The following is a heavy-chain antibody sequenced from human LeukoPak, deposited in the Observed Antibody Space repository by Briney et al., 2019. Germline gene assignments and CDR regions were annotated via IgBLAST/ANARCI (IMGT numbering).Heavy chain of an antibody. Sequence: GGSLRLSCVASGFGFSNHDMTWGRQAPGKGLVWVSRISPTGSTTSYADSVKGRFTVSRDNAKNTLYLQVNNLRAEDTAVYYCARGPNSNWSGLDFWGQGTLLTVSS. CDR1: GFGFSNHD. V-gene: IGHV3-74*01. CDR2: ISPTGSTT. CDR3: ARGPNSNWSGLDF. D-gene: IGHD6-6*01. J-gene: IGHJ4*02.